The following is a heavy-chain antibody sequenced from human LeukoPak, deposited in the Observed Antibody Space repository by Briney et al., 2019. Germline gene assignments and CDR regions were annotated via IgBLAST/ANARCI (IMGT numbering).Heavy chain of an antibody. Sequence: VASVKVSCKASGYTFTGYYMHWVRQAPGQGLEWMGWINPNSGGTNYAQKFQGRVTMTRDTSISTAYMELSRLRSDDTAVYYCARSGYDSSGYYYVVYYYYGMDVWGQGTTVTVSS. CDR1: GYTFTGYY. V-gene: IGHV1-2*02. CDR3: ARSGYDSSGYYYVVYYYYGMDV. J-gene: IGHJ6*02. D-gene: IGHD3-22*01. CDR2: INPNSGGT.